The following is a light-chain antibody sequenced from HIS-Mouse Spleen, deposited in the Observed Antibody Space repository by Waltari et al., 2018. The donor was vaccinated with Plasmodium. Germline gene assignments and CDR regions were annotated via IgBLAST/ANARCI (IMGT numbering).Light chain of an antibody. CDR1: QSVSRN. V-gene: IGKV3-15*01. CDR3: QQYNNWSFT. J-gene: IGKJ3*01. Sequence: EIVMTQSPATLSVSPGERATLSCRASQSVSRNLAWYQQKPGQAPRPLIYGASTRATGIPARFSGSGSGTEFTLTISSLQSEDFAVYYCQQYNNWSFTFGPGTKVDIK. CDR2: GAS.